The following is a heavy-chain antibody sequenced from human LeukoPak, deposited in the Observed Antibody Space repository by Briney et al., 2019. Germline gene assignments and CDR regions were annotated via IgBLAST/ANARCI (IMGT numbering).Heavy chain of an antibody. J-gene: IGHJ2*01. D-gene: IGHD3-3*01. V-gene: IGHV1-18*01. CDR2: ISAYNGNT. CDR3: VRDITIFGDAGGDWYFDL. Sequence: ASVKVSCKSSGYVFTSYGFSWVRQAPGQGLEWMGWISAYNGNTNYAQKFQGRVTMTVDTSTSTGYLELRSLTSDDTAVYFCVRDITIFGDAGGDWYFDLWGRGTLVTVSS. CDR1: GYVFTSYG.